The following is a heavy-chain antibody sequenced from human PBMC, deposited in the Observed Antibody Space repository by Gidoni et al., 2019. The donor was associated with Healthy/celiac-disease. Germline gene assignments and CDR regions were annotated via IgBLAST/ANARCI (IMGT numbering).Heavy chain of an antibody. J-gene: IGHJ6*02. D-gene: IGHD4-17*01. CDR3: AKDDGDYGDYEVPDYYYYGMDV. CDR1: GFTFRSYA. V-gene: IGHV3-23*01. Sequence: EVQLLESGGGLVQPGGSLRLSCAASGFTFRSYAMSWVRQAPGKGLEWGSAISGSGGSTYYADAVKGRFTISRDNSKNTLYLQMNSLRAEDTAVDYGAKDDGDYGDYEVPDYYYYGMDVWGQGTTVTVSS. CDR2: ISGSGGST.